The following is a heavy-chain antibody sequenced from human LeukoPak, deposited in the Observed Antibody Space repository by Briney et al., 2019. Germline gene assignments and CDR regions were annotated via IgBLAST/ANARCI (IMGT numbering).Heavy chain of an antibody. D-gene: IGHD6-19*01. CDR3: ARARGIAVAGTGEDYFDY. CDR1: GGSISSGGYS. Sequence: PSETLSLTCAVSGGSISSGGYSWSWIRQPPGKGLEWFGYIYHSGSTYYNPSLKSRVTISVDRSKNQFPLKLSSVTAADTAVYYCARARGIAVAGTGEDYFDYWGQGTLVTVSS. J-gene: IGHJ4*02. CDR2: IYHSGST. V-gene: IGHV4-30-2*01.